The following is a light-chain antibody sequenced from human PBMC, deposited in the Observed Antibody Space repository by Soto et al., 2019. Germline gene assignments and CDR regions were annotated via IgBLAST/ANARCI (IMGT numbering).Light chain of an antibody. CDR2: GAS. Sequence: DIQITHAPPAVSASVVDRVTITCRASQDVGKWLAWYQQKPGKAPTLLIHGASSLQSGVPPRYSGSGYGTDFTLTISSLQPEDFATYYCQQANSFPITVGQGTRL. CDR3: QQANSFPIT. V-gene: IGKV1-12*01. J-gene: IGKJ5*01. CDR1: QDVGKW.